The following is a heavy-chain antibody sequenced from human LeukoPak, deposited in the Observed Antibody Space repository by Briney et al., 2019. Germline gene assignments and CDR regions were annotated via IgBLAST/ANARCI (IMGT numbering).Heavy chain of an antibody. Sequence: KPSETLSLTCTVSGGSISSSSYYWGWIRQPPGKGLEWIGSIYYSGSTYYNPSLKSRVTISVDTSKNPFSLKLSSATAADTAVYYCARLGGCSSISCYVHWFDPWGQGTLVTVSS. CDR3: ARLGGCSSISCYVHWFDP. V-gene: IGHV4-39*07. J-gene: IGHJ5*02. CDR2: IYYSGST. CDR1: GGSISSSSYY. D-gene: IGHD2-2*01.